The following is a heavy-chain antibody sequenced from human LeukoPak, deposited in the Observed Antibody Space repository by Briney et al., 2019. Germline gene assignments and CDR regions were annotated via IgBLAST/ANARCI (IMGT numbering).Heavy chain of an antibody. D-gene: IGHD6-19*01. CDR2: IGGSGGRT. V-gene: IGHV3-23*01. CDR1: GFTFRSHA. CDR3: ARGRIAVALYYGMDV. J-gene: IGHJ6*02. Sequence: GGSLRLSCAATGFTFRSHAMNWVRQAPGKGLEWVSGIGGSGGRTYYADSVTGRFTISRDNSKNTVYLQMNSLRAADTAVYYCARGRIAVALYYGMDVWGHETTVTVFS.